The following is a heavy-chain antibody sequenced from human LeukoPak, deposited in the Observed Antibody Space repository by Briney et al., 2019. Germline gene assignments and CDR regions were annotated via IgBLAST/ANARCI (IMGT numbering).Heavy chain of an antibody. Sequence: SETLSLTCTVSGGSISSGSYYWSWIRQPAGKGLEWIGRIYTGGSTNYNPSLKSRVTISVDTSKNQFSLKLSSVTAADTAVYYCARSYCVANSSTSCYNSPFDYWGQGTLVTVSS. D-gene: IGHD2-2*02. V-gene: IGHV4-61*02. CDR1: GGSISSGSYY. CDR2: IYTGGST. CDR3: ARSYCVANSSTSCYNSPFDY. J-gene: IGHJ4*02.